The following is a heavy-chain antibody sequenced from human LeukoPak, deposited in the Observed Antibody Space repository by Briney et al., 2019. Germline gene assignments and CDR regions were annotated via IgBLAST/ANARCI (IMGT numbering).Heavy chain of an antibody. CDR2: TSSGGDYT. J-gene: IGHJ5*01. CDR1: GGSFSDFY. Sequence: LSLTCAVYGGSFSDFYWSWVRQAPGKGLEWVSSTSSGGDYTYYAGSVKGRFTISRDNSKNTLYLQMNSLRAEDTATYYCAKDRPNYYESNGHYYRRDGDSWGQGTLVTVSS. D-gene: IGHD3-22*01. V-gene: IGHV3-23*01. CDR3: AKDRPNYYESNGHYYRRDGDS.